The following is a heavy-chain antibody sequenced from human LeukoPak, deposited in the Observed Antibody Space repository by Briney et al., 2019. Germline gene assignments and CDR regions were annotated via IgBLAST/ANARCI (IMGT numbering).Heavy chain of an antibody. CDR1: GYTFTSYY. V-gene: IGHV1-46*01. Sequence: ASVKVSCKASGYTFTSYYMHWVRQAPGQGLEWMGIINPSGGSTSYAQKFQGRVTMTRDMSTSTVYMELSSLRSEDTAVYYYARVSANAFDIWGQGTMVTVPS. D-gene: IGHD6-25*01. J-gene: IGHJ3*02. CDR3: ARVSANAFDI. CDR2: INPSGGST.